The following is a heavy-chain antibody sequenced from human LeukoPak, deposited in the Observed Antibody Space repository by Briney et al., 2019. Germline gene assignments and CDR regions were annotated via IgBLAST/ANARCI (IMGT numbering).Heavy chain of an antibody. CDR1: GGSFSGYY. V-gene: IGHV4-34*01. CDR3: ARGGGGSSWPHYYYYYGMDV. D-gene: IGHD6-13*01. Sequence: SETLSLTCAVYGGSFSGYYWSWIRQPPGKGLEWIGEINHSGSTNYNPSLKRRVTISVDTSKNQFSLKLSSVTAADTAVYYCARGGGGSSWPHYYYYYGMDVWGQGTTVTVTS. CDR2: INHSGST. J-gene: IGHJ6*02.